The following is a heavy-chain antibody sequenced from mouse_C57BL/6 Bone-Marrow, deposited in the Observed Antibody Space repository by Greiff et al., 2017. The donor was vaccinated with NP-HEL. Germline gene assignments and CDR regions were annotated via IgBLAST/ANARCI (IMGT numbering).Heavy chain of an antibody. D-gene: IGHD2-10*01. CDR2: INPYNGGT. CDR3: ARKGPLLWDHSYYFDY. Sequence: VQLKESGPVLVKPGASVKMSCKASGYTFTDYYMNWVKQSHGKSLEWIGVINPYNGGTSYNQKFKGKATLTVDKSSSTAYMELNSLTSEDSAVYYCARKGPLLWDHSYYFDYWGQGTTLTVSS. V-gene: IGHV1-19*01. J-gene: IGHJ2*01. CDR1: GYTFTDYY.